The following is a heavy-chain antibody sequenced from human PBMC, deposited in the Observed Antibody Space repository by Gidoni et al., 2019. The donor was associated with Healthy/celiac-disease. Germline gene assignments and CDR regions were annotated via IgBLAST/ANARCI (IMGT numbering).Heavy chain of an antibody. Sequence: EVQLVESGGGLIQPGGSLRLSCAAYGFTVSSTYMSWVRQAPGKGLEWVSVIYSGGSTYYADSVKGRFTISRDNSKNTLYLQMNSLRAEDTAVYYCARDQRGSGSYYAFDIWGQGTMVTVSS. D-gene: IGHD1-26*01. V-gene: IGHV3-53*01. CDR3: ARDQRGSGSYYAFDI. CDR2: IYSGGST. J-gene: IGHJ3*02. CDR1: GFTVSSTY.